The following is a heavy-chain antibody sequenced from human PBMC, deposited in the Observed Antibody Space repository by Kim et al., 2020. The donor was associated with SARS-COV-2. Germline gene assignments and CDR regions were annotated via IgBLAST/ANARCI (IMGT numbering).Heavy chain of an antibody. CDR3: ARGIRRYYYDSSGPSTAGGYYFDY. Sequence: GGSLRLSCAASGFTFSDYYMSWIRQAPGKGLEWVSYISSSSSYTNYADSVKGRFTISRDNAKNSLYLQMNSLRAEDTAVYYCARGIRRYYYDSSGPSTAGGYYFDYWGQGTLVTVSS. V-gene: IGHV3-11*06. CDR1: GFTFSDYY. CDR2: ISSSSSYT. J-gene: IGHJ4*02. D-gene: IGHD3-22*01.